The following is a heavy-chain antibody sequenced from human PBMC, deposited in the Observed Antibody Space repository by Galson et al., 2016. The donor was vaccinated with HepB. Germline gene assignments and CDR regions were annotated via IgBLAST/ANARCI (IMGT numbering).Heavy chain of an antibody. CDR1: GFTFGNYA. Sequence: SLRLSCAASGFTFGNYAMSWVRQAPGKGLEWVSAISGSGDNTYHADSVKGRFTISRDNSKNTRSLQMNSLGAEDTALYYCAKDGGRGGGSAFDIWGQGTMVTVSA. J-gene: IGHJ3*02. CDR2: ISGSGDNT. CDR3: AKDGGRGGGSAFDI. V-gene: IGHV3-23*01. D-gene: IGHD2-15*01.